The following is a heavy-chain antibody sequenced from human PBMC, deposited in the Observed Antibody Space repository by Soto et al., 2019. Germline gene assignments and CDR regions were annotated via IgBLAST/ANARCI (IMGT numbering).Heavy chain of an antibody. V-gene: IGHV3-30-3*01. CDR2: ISYDGSNK. J-gene: IGHJ4*02. CDR1: GFTFSSYA. D-gene: IGHD2-8*01. CDR3: ARDFNDECVEGCDYFDY. Sequence: ESVGGVVQPGRSLRLSCAASGFTFSSYAMHWVRQAPGKGLEWVAVISYDGSNKYYADSVKGRFTISRDNSKNTLYLQMNSLRAEDTAVYYCARDFNDECVEGCDYFDYWGQGTLVTVSS.